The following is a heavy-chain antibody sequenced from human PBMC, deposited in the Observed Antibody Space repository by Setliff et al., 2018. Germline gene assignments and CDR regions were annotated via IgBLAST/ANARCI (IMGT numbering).Heavy chain of an antibody. V-gene: IGHV1-2*02. CDR1: GGTFSSYA. CDR3: ARESRVAATNDY. CDR2: IIPNSGGT. Sequence: ASVKVSCKASGGTFSSYAISWVRQAPGQGLEWMGGIIPNSGGTNYAQKFQGRVTMTTDTSISTAYMEVSRLTSDDTAVYYCARESRVAATNDYWGQGILVTVSS. D-gene: IGHD2-15*01. J-gene: IGHJ4*02.